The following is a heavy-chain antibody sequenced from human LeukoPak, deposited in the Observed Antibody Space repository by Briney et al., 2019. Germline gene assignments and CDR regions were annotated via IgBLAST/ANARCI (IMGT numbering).Heavy chain of an antibody. J-gene: IGHJ3*02. Sequence: GGSLRLSCAASGFTFNTYAMHWVRQAPAKGLEWVAVISYDGSTKYYADSVKGRFTISRDNSKNTVYLQMDSLRPEDTAVCYCARARGTTGTTRIAFDIWGKGTMVTVSS. D-gene: IGHD1-1*01. CDR3: ARARGTTGTTRIAFDI. V-gene: IGHV3-30-3*01. CDR1: GFTFNTYA. CDR2: ISYDGSTK.